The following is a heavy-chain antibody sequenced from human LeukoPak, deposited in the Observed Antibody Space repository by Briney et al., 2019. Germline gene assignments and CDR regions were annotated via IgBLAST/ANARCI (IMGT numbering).Heavy chain of an antibody. CDR2: IRYDGSNK. J-gene: IGHJ4*02. D-gene: IGHD3-10*01. Sequence: GGSLRLSCAASGFTFSSYGMHWVRQAPGTGLEWVAFIRYDGSNKYYADSVKGRFTISRDNSKNTLYLQMNSLRAEDTAVYYCAKDLPGRFGEFSFDYWGQGTLVTVSS. CDR3: AKDLPGRFGEFSFDY. V-gene: IGHV3-30*02. CDR1: GFTFSSYG.